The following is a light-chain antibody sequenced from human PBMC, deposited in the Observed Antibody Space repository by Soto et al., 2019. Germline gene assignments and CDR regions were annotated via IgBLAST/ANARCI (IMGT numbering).Light chain of an antibody. V-gene: IGKV3-15*01. Sequence: IVMTQSPATLSVSPGERATLSCRASQSVSSNLAWYQQKPGQAPRLLIYGASTRATGIPARFSGSGSGTEFTLTISSLQSEDSAVYYCQQYNNWPRTFGQGTKVEIK. CDR1: QSVSSN. CDR3: QQYNNWPRT. J-gene: IGKJ1*01. CDR2: GAS.